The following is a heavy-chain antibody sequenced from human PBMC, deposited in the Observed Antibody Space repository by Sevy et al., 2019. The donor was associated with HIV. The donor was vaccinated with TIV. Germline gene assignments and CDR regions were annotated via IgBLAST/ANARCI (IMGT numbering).Heavy chain of an antibody. J-gene: IGHJ4*02. CDR3: ARDSTTRPRVLDY. CDR1: GGSISSYF. CDR2: IYFTGNT. D-gene: IGHD1-1*01. Sequence: SENLSLTCSVSGGSISSYFWTWVRQSPGKGLEWIGNIYFTGNTDYSPSLKSRVTSSLDTSKSQFSLTLKSVTAADTAIYFCARDSTTRPRVLDYWGQGTLVTVSS. V-gene: IGHV4-59*01.